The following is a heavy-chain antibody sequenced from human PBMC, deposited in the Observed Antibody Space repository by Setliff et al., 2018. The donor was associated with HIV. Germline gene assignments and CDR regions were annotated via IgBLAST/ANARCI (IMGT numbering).Heavy chain of an antibody. CDR2: IYSRGST. D-gene: IGHD3-9*01. CDR3: ARQRDFDWLLQNYYYMDV. Sequence: SETLSLTCAVTGASVSSGTNYWSWIRQPAGKGLEWIGHIYSRGSTIYSPSLKSRVTISVDTSKSQFSLRLSSVTAADTAVYYCARQRDFDWLLQNYYYMDVWGKGATVT. CDR1: GASVSSGTNY. J-gene: IGHJ6*03. V-gene: IGHV4-61*09.